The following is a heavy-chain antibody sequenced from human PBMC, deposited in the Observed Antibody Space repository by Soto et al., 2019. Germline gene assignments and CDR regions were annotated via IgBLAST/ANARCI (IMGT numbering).Heavy chain of an antibody. CDR3: ARGPRIVVPAAENDYYYYYMDV. J-gene: IGHJ6*03. CDR1: GYTFTSYD. V-gene: IGHV1-8*01. Sequence: ASVKVSCKASGYTFTSYDINWVRQATGQGLEWMGWMNPNSGNTGYAQKFQGRVTMTRNTSISTAYMELSSLRSEDTAVYYCARGPRIVVPAAENDYYYYYMDVWGKGTTVTVSS. D-gene: IGHD2-2*01. CDR2: MNPNSGNT.